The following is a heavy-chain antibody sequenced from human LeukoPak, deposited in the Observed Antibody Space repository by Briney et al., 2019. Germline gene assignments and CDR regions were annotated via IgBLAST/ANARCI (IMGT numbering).Heavy chain of an antibody. CDR1: GGSISSYY. J-gene: IGHJ5*02. D-gene: IGHD3-22*01. Sequence: PSETLSLTCTVSGGSISSYYWSWIRQPPGKGLGWIGYIYYSGSTNYNPSLKSRVTISVDTSKNQFSLKLSSVTAADTAVYYCARALRHYYDSSGLFDPWGQGTLVTVSS. V-gene: IGHV4-59*01. CDR2: IYYSGST. CDR3: ARALRHYYDSSGLFDP.